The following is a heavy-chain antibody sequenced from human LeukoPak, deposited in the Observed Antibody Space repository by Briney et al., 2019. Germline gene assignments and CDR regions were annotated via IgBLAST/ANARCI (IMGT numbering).Heavy chain of an antibody. D-gene: IGHD2-21*01. J-gene: IGHJ4*02. V-gene: IGHV5-51*01. CDR1: GYSFPNYW. Sequence: GESLKISCKGSGYSFPNYWIGWMRQKSGKGLEWMGIIYPDDSDTRYGPSFQGQVTISADRSISTAYLQWSSLKASDTAMYLCARLDYSVPFDYWGQGTLVTVSS. CDR3: ARLDYSVPFDY. CDR2: IYPDDSDT.